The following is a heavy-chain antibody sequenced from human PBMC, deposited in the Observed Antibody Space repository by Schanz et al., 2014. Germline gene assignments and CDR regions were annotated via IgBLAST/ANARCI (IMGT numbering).Heavy chain of an antibody. Sequence: QVQLQESGPGLVKPSQTLSLTCTVSGGSIRSGTYYWSWIRQPAGKALEWVGRVFPNGITNYNPSPKSRVPITPDTSKNQFSPALASLTAADTAGYYCARDTTWRLDLWGRGTLVTVSS. J-gene: IGHJ2*01. V-gene: IGHV4-61*02. CDR1: GGSIRSGTYY. CDR2: VFPNGIT. D-gene: IGHD1-1*01. CDR3: ARDTTWRLDL.